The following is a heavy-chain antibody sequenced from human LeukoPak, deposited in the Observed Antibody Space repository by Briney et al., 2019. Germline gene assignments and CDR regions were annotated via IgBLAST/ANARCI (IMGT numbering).Heavy chain of an antibody. D-gene: IGHD4-17*01. CDR3: ARGVTTDAFDI. CDR2: IYHSGST. CDR1: GYSISSGYS. V-gene: IGHV4-38-2*02. Sequence: SETLSLTCTVSGYSISSGYSWGWIRQPPGKGLEWIGNIYHSGSTYYNPSFKSRVTISVDTSKNQFSLKLSSVTAADTAVYYCARGVTTDAFDIWGQGTMVTVSS. J-gene: IGHJ3*02.